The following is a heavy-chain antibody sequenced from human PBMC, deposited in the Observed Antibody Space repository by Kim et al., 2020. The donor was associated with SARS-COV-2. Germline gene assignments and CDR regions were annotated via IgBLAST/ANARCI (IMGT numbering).Heavy chain of an antibody. CDR1: GGSITSYY. CDR3: VRGFDP. CDR2: IYYSGST. V-gene: IGHV4-59*08. J-gene: IGHJ5*02. Sequence: SETLSLTCTVSGGSITSYYWSWIRQPPGKGLEWIGYIYYSGSTNYNPSLKSRVTISVDTSKNQFSLKLSSVTAADTAVYYCVRGFDPWGQGTLVTVSS.